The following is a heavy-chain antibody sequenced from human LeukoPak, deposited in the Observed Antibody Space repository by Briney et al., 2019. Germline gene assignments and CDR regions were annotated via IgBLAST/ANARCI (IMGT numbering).Heavy chain of an antibody. CDR2: INPNTGVT. Sequence: ASVKVSCKTSGYTFTAYYMHWVRQCPGQGLEWMGWINPNTGVTNYAQKFQGRVTMTRDTSISTAHMELSRLRSDDTAVYYCAKALRTTGMTGDYWGQGTLVTVSS. V-gene: IGHV1-2*02. J-gene: IGHJ4*02. D-gene: IGHD1-1*01. CDR1: GYTFTAYY. CDR3: AKALRTTGMTGDY.